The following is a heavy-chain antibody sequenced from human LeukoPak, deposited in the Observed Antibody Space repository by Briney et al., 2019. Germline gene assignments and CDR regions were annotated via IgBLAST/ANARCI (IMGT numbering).Heavy chain of an antibody. V-gene: IGHV3-13*01. CDR1: GFTFSSYD. Sequence: GGSLRLSCAASGFTFSSYDMHWVRHATGKGLEWVSAIGTAGDTYYPGSVKGRFTISRENAKNSLYLQMNSLRAEDTAVYYCARGAVAGTFAFWGQGTLVTVSS. CDR2: IGTAGDT. D-gene: IGHD6-19*01. CDR3: ARGAVAGTFAF. J-gene: IGHJ4*02.